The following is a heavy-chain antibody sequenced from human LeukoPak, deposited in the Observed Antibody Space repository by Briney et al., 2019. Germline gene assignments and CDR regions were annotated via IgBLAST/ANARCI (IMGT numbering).Heavy chain of an antibody. CDR1: GGSISSSSYY. J-gene: IGHJ4*02. V-gene: IGHV4-61*05. CDR2: IYYSGST. D-gene: IGHD5-18*01. Sequence: PSETLSLTCTVSGGSISSSSYYWGWIRQPPGKGLEWIGYIYYSGSTNYNPSLKSRVTISVDTSKNQFSLKLSSVTAADTAVYYCARGHFSGYSYGYGSLGYWGQGTLVTVSS. CDR3: ARGHFSGYSYGYGSLGY.